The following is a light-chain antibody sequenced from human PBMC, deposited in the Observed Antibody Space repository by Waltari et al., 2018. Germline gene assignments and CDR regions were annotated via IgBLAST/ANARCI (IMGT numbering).Light chain of an antibody. V-gene: IGLV1-51*02. J-gene: IGLJ3*02. Sequence: QSLLTQPPSLSAAPGQRVTIYCSGTSPNIGGNDVFWYQQFPGKAPRLLTYEDSRGTAGIPDRFAGSKSATSASLAISRLQTGDEADYYCGTWDSSLAVWMFGGGTRLTVL. CDR2: EDS. CDR3: GTWDSSLAVWM. CDR1: SPNIGGND.